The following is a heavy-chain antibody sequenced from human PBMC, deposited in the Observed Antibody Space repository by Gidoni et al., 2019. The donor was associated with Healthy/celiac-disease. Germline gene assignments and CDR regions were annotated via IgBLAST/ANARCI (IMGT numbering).Heavy chain of an antibody. CDR3: ARDLVASSGYLSFLDY. V-gene: IGHV4-38-2*02. Sequence: QVQLQESGPGLVKPSETLSLTCTVSGYSISSGYYWGWIRQPPGKGLEWIGSIYHSGSTYYNPSLKSRVTISVDTSKNQFSLKLSSVTAADTAVYYCARDLVASSGYLSFLDYWGQGTLVTVSS. D-gene: IGHD3-22*01. CDR1: GYSISSGYY. CDR2: IYHSGST. J-gene: IGHJ4*02.